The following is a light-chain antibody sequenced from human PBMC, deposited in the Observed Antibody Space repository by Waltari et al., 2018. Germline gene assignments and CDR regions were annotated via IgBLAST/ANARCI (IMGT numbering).Light chain of an antibody. CDR2: EVS. CDR1: SSDVGGYNY. Sequence: QSALTQPPSASGSPGQPVTISCTGTSSDVGGYNYVSWYQQHPGKAPKLMIYEVSQRPSGVPDRFSGSKSGNTASLTVSGLQAEDEADYYCSSFAASNTVLFGGGTKLTVL. CDR3: SSFAASNTVL. V-gene: IGLV2-8*01. J-gene: IGLJ2*01.